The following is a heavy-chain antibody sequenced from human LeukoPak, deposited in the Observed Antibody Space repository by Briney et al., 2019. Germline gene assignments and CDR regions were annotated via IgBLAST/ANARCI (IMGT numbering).Heavy chain of an antibody. D-gene: IGHD3-16*01. CDR1: GFTFSSYA. V-gene: IGHV3-30*04. CDR3: AKSDTPWGSWYYFDY. Sequence: PGRSLRLSCAASGFTFSSYAMHWVRQAPGKGLEWVAVISYDGSNKYYADSVKGRFTISRDNSKNTLYLQMNSLRAEDTAVYYCAKSDTPWGSWYYFDYWGQGTLVTVSS. J-gene: IGHJ4*02. CDR2: ISYDGSNK.